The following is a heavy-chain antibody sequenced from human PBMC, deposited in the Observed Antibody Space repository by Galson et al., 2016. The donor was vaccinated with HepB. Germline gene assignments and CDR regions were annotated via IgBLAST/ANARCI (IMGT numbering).Heavy chain of an antibody. Sequence: SVKVSCKASGYTFTSYALHWVRQAPGQRLEWMGWINAGNGNTKYSEGFQGRVTITRDTSASTAYMELSSLRSEDTAVYYCARDSKLGFDPWGQGTLVTVSS. V-gene: IGHV1-3*01. CDR1: GYTFTSYA. CDR3: ARDSKLGFDP. D-gene: IGHD3-3*02. CDR2: INAGNGNT. J-gene: IGHJ5*02.